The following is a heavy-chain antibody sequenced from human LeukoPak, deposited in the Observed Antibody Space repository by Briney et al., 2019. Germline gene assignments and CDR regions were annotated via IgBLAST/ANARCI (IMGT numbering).Heavy chain of an antibody. CDR1: GGSISSYY. CDR2: IYYSGST. CDR3: ARDDSYYGMDV. V-gene: IGHV4-59*01. Sequence: SETLSLTCTVSGGSISSYYWSWIRQPPGKGLEWIGYIYYSGSTNYNPSLKSRVTISVDTSKNQFSLKLSSVTAADTAVYYCARDDSYYGMDVWGQGTTVTVPS. J-gene: IGHJ6*02.